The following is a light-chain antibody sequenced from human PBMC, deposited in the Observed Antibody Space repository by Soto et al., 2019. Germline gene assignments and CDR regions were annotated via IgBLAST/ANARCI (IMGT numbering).Light chain of an antibody. V-gene: IGKV3-20*01. CDR3: QQYGSSPGT. CDR1: QSVSSSF. Sequence: EIVLTQSPGTLSLSPGERATLSCRASQSVSSSFLAWYQHKPSQAPRLLIYGASSRATGIPDRFSGSGSGTDFTLTISRLEPEDFAVYYCQQYGSSPGTFGQGTKVDIK. J-gene: IGKJ1*01. CDR2: GAS.